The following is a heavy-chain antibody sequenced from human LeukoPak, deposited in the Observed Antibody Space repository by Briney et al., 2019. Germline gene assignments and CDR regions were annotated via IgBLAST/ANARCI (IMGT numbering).Heavy chain of an antibody. CDR2: IYTSGST. CDR1: GGSISSYY. Sequence: PSETLSLTCTVSGGSISSYYWSWIRQPPGKGLEWIGRIYTSGSTNYNPSLKSRVTISVDTSKNQFSLKLSSVTAADPAVYYCARDRGFSWFDPWGQGTLVTVSS. CDR3: ARDRGFSWFDP. D-gene: IGHD3-10*01. J-gene: IGHJ5*02. V-gene: IGHV4-4*08.